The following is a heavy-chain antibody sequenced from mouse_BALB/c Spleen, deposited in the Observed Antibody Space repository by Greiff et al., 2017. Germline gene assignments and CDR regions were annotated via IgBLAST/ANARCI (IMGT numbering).Heavy chain of an antibody. V-gene: IGHV1-69*02. CDR1: GYTFTSYW. J-gene: IGHJ4*01. Sequence: QVHVKQPGAELVRPGASVKLSCKASGYTFTSYWINWVKQRPGQGLEWIGNIYPSDSYTNYNQKFKDKATLTVDKSSSTAYMQLSSPTSEDSAVYYCTRDYYGSSHAMDYWGQGTSVTVSS. CDR3: TRDYYGSSHAMDY. D-gene: IGHD1-1*01. CDR2: IYPSDSYT.